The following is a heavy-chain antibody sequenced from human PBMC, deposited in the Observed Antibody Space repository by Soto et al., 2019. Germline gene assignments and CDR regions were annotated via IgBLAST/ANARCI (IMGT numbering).Heavy chain of an antibody. V-gene: IGHV4-30-4*01. CDR2: IYYSGST. CDR3: ARAGVVGATALDY. CDR1: GGSIRSGDYY. Sequence: PSETPSLTCTVSGGSIRSGDYYWSWIRQPPGKGLESIGYIYYSGSTYYNPSLKSRVTISVDRSKNQFSLKLSSVTAADTAVYYCARAGVVGATALDYWGQGTLVNVS. D-gene: IGHD1-26*01. J-gene: IGHJ4*02.